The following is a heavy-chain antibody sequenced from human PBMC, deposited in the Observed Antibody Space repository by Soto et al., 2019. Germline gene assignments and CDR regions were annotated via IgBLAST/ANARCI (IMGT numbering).Heavy chain of an antibody. V-gene: IGHV3-23*01. Sequence: RLSCAASGFTFGDYEMSWIRQAAGKGPEWVSAISGSGGSTYYADSVKGRFTISRDNSKNTLYLQMNSLRAEDTAVYYCAKSLNALRVRYYYGMDVWGQGTTVTVSS. CDR1: GFTFGDYE. J-gene: IGHJ6*02. CDR3: AKSLNALRVRYYYGMDV. D-gene: IGHD3-22*01. CDR2: ISGSGGST.